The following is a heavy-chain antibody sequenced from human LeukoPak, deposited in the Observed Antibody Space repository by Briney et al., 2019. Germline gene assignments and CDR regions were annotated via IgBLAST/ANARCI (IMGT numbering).Heavy chain of an antibody. J-gene: IGHJ4*02. CDR3: ARDLPYSSSWESIDY. Sequence: ASVKVSCKASGYTFTSYYMHWVRQAPGQGLEWMGWISTYNGKTNYAQKIQGRVTMTTDTSTSTAYMELRSLRSDDTAVYYCARDLPYSSSWESIDYWGQGTLATVSS. CDR2: ISTYNGKT. D-gene: IGHD6-13*01. CDR1: GYTFTSYY. V-gene: IGHV1-18*04.